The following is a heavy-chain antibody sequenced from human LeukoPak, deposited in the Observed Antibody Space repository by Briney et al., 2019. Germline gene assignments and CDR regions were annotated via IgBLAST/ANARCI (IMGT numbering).Heavy chain of an antibody. CDR1: GGTFSSYA. D-gene: IGHD3-22*01. CDR2: IIPILGIA. CDR3: ARDAYYYDSSGWGASYYGMDV. J-gene: IGHJ6*02. V-gene: IGHV1-69*04. Sequence: ASVKVSCKASGGTFSSYAISWVRQAPGQGLEWMGRIIPILGIANYAQKFQGRVTITADKSTSTAYMELSSLRSEDTAVYYCARDAYYYDSSGWGASYYGMDVWGQGTTVTVSS.